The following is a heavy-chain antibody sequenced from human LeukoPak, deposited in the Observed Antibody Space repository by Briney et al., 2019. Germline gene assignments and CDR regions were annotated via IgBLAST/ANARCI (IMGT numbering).Heavy chain of an antibody. V-gene: IGHV4-38-2*02. CDR2: IYHSGST. CDR1: GYSISSGYY. J-gene: IGHJ4*02. D-gene: IGHD4-17*01. Sequence: SETLSLACTVSGYSISSGYYWGWIRQPPGKGLEWIGSIYHSGSTYYNPSLKSRVTISVDTSKNQFSLKLSSVTAADTAVYYCARRATVTKGASIDYWGQGTLVTVSS. CDR3: ARRATVTKGASIDY.